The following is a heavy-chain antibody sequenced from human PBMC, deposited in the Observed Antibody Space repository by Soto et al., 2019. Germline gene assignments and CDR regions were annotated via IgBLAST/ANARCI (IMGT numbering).Heavy chain of an antibody. CDR1: GFTFSSNG. V-gene: IGHV3-33*01. J-gene: IGHJ4*02. D-gene: IGHD4-17*01. CDR2: IGYDGSNK. CDR3: ARGEGEGYGDLGF. Sequence: QVQLAQSGGGVVQPGRSLRLSCAASGFTFSSNGMHWIRQAPGKGLEWVAFIGYDGSNKYYADSVKGRFTISRDNSENTVYLQMNSLRIEDTAVYYCARGEGEGYGDLGFWGQGTLVTVSS.